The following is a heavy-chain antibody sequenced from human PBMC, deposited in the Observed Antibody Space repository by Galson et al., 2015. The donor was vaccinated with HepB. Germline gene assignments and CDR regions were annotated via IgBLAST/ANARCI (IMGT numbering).Heavy chain of an antibody. D-gene: IGHD5-12*01. J-gene: IGHJ4*02. CDR2: IYSSGDT. Sequence: SETLSLTCTVSGGSISGYYWSWIRRPAGEGLEWIGRIYSSGDTNYNPSLKSRVTMSVDKSKNQFSLKLSSVTAADTAVYYCAGVSGSGYRDYWGQGILVTVSS. V-gene: IGHV4-4*07. CDR3: AGVSGSGYRDY. CDR1: GGSISGYY.